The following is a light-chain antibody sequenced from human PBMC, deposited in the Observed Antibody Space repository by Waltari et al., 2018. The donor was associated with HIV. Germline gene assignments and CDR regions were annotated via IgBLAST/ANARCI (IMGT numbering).Light chain of an antibody. V-gene: IGLV2-14*03. CDR1: ITDLGSFDY. Sequence: SALTQPASVSGSPGQSITISCLGAITDLGSFDYFSWYQQHPDKAPKLILYDVTYRPSGVSGRFSGSRSGSMASLTISGLQPEDEADYFCCSYSDSGTILFGGGTRVTVL. J-gene: IGLJ2*01. CDR3: CSYSDSGTIL. CDR2: DVT.